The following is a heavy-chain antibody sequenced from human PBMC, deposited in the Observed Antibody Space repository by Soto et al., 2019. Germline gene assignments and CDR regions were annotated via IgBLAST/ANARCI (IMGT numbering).Heavy chain of an antibody. CDR3: AKDRVIQLLPIWPDP. J-gene: IGHJ5*02. D-gene: IGHD2-2*01. Sequence: GGSLRLSCAASGFSFNKYGMYWVRQAPGKGLEWVAYVSSDGSNQYYADSVRGRFTISRDNSKSTLFLQLDSLRVDDTAVYYCAKDRVIQLLPIWPDPWGQGTLVTVSS. CDR2: VSSDGSNQ. CDR1: GFSFNKYG. V-gene: IGHV3-30*18.